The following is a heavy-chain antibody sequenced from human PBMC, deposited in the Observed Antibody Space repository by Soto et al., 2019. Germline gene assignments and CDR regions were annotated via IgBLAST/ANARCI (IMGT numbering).Heavy chain of an antibody. CDR3: ARETLGYCSGGSYYSSS. D-gene: IGHD2-15*01. V-gene: IGHV3-21*01. CDR1: GFTFSSYS. CDR2: ISSSSSYI. J-gene: IGHJ5*02. Sequence: GGSLRLSCAASGFTFSSYSMNWVRQAPGKGLEWVSSISSSSSYIYYADSVKGRFTISRDNSKNSLYLQMNSLRAEDTAVYYCARETLGYCSGGSYYSSSWGQGTLVTVSS.